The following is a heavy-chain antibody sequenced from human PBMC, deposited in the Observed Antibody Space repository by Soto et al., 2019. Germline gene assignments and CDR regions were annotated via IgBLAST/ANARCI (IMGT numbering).Heavy chain of an antibody. D-gene: IGHD1-26*01. J-gene: IGHJ3*01. CDR3: AKGGAVLLDPFDV. CDR2: VTSSASST. CDR1: GFTFSSFA. V-gene: IGHV3-23*01. Sequence: GQLLESGGGMVQPGGSLRLSCAASGFTFSSFAMNWVRLPPGRGLEWVAAVTSSASSTHYADSVKGRFTISRDNSKNTLYLQMNSLGADDTDVYYCAKGGAVLLDPFDVWGQGTMVTVSS.